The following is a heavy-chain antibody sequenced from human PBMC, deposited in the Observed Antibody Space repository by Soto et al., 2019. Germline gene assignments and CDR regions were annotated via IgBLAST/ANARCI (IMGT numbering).Heavy chain of an antibody. CDR1: GVTFSSYS. Sequence: SVKVSCKASGVTFSSYSISWVRQAPGQGLEWMGGIIPIFGTTNYARRFQGRVTITADKSTSTAYMELRSLRSEDTAVYYCARGTRSGSYYYYGLDVWGQGTTVTVSS. J-gene: IGHJ6*02. CDR2: IIPIFGTT. V-gene: IGHV1-69*06. D-gene: IGHD1-26*01. CDR3: ARGTRSGSYYYYGLDV.